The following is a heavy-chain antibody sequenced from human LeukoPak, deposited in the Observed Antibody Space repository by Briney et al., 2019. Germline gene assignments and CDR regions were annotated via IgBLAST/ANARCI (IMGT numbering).Heavy chain of an antibody. Sequence: PSETLSLTCTVSGGSISSYYWSWIRQPPGKGLEWIGYIYYSGSTNYNPSLKSRVTISVDTSKNQFSLKLSSVTAADTAVYYCARDRAVTPGGGYYYYGMDVWGQGTTVTVSS. CDR3: ARDRAVTPGGGYYYYGMDV. CDR1: GGSISSYY. CDR2: IYYSGST. D-gene: IGHD4-23*01. V-gene: IGHV4-59*01. J-gene: IGHJ6*02.